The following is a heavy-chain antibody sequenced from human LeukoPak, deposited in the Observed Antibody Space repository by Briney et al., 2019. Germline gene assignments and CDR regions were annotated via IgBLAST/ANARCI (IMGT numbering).Heavy chain of an antibody. Sequence: PGRSLRLSCGASGFTSNIDWMSCVRQAPGEGLEWVAIIRPDGSATSYVDSAKGRFTISREHAKKSLSLQMQSLKVDDTGVYYCVRGGSMDVWGQGTAVTVSS. V-gene: IGHV3-7*05. CDR3: VRGGSMDV. CDR2: IRPDGSAT. CDR1: GFTSNIDW. J-gene: IGHJ6*02.